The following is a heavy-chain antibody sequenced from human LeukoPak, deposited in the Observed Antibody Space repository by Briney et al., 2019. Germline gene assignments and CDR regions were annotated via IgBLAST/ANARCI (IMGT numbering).Heavy chain of an antibody. Sequence: PGGSLRLSCAASGFTFSSYAMSWVRQAPGKGLEWVSVISVSAGNTYYEDSVKGRFTISRDNSKNTLSLQMSSLRAEDTAVYYCAQSSPVTLWWWGQGTLVTVSS. CDR2: ISVSAGNT. D-gene: IGHD2-21*01. CDR3: AQSSPVTLWW. CDR1: GFTFSSYA. J-gene: IGHJ1*01. V-gene: IGHV3-23*01.